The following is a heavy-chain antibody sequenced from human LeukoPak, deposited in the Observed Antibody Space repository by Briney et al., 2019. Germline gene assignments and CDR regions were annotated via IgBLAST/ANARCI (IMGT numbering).Heavy chain of an antibody. J-gene: IGHJ6*03. D-gene: IGHD3-3*01. CDR3: ARSIGFWSGYSYYYMDV. CDR1: GGSISSSSYY. Sequence: SETLSLTCTVSGGSISSSSYYWGWIRQPPGKGPEWIGSIYYSGSTYYNPSLKSRVTISVDTSKNQFSLKLSSVTAADTAVYYCARSIGFWSGYSYYYMDVWGKGTTVTVSS. V-gene: IGHV4-39*01. CDR2: IYYSGST.